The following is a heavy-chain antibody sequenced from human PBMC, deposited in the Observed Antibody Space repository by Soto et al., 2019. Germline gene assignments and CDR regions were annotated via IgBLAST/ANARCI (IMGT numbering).Heavy chain of an antibody. CDR1: GGSFSSNP. D-gene: IGHD5-18*01. CDR3: ARGGRGYSLAPRYYFDY. CDR2: IIPIFATV. V-gene: IGHV1-69*13. Sequence: SVKVSCKASGGSFSSNPLSWVRQAPGQGLEWMAGIIPIFATVHYAQKFQGRVTITADESTSTAYMELTSLRSEDTAVYFCARGGRGYSLAPRYYFDYWGQGTLVTVS. J-gene: IGHJ4*02.